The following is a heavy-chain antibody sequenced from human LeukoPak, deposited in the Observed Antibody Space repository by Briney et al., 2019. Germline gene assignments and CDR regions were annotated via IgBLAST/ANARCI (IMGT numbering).Heavy chain of an antibody. D-gene: IGHD1-26*01. CDR1: GGSISSGGYY. V-gene: IGHV4-30-2*01. CDR3: ARAAREGASYYYYYMDV. J-gene: IGHJ6*03. Sequence: SETLSLTCTVSGGSISSGGYYWSWIRQPPGKGLEWIGYIYHSGSTYYNPSLKSRVTISVDRSKNQFSLKLSSVTAADTAVYYCARAAREGASYYYYYMDVWGKGTTVTVSS. CDR2: IYHSGST.